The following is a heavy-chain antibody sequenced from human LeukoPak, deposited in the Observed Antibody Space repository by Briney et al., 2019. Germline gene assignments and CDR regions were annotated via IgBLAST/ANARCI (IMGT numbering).Heavy chain of an antibody. CDR2: IYYSGST. CDR3: ARDLKTPAAIAAVGGPPSAFDI. D-gene: IGHD2-2*01. J-gene: IGHJ3*02. Sequence: SETLSLTCTVSGGSISSNDYYWDWIRQPPGMGLEYIGSIYYSGSTYYNPSLKSRVIISVDTSKNQFSLKLSSVTAADTAVYYCARDLKTPAAIAAVGGPPSAFDIWGQGTMVTVSS. V-gene: IGHV4-39*02. CDR1: GGSISSNDYY.